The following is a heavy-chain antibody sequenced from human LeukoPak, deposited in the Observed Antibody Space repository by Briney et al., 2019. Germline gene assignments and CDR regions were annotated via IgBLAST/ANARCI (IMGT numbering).Heavy chain of an antibody. J-gene: IGHJ5*02. CDR2: INHSGST. D-gene: IGHD6-13*01. V-gene: IGHV4-34*01. CDR1: GGSFSGYY. CDR3: ARGPLAAAGRSWFDP. Sequence: PSETLSLICAVYGGSFSGYYWSWIRQPPGKGLEWIGEINHSGSTNYNPPLKSRVTISVDTSKNQFSLKLSSVTAADTAVYYCARGPLAAAGRSWFDPWGQGTLVTVSS.